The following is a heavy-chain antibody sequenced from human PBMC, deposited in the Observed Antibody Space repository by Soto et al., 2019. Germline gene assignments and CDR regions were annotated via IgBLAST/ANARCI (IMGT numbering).Heavy chain of an antibody. CDR2: ISGSDDST. Sequence: EVQLLESGGGLVQPGESLRLSCAASGFTFSSYAMSWVRQAPGKGLEWVSVISGSDDSTYYADSVKGRFTISRDNSKNTLYLQMTSLRAEDTAVSYCAKMSSSSTFAYWGQGTLVTVSS. J-gene: IGHJ4*02. CDR1: GFTFSSYA. CDR3: AKMSSSSTFAY. V-gene: IGHV3-23*01. D-gene: IGHD6-6*01.